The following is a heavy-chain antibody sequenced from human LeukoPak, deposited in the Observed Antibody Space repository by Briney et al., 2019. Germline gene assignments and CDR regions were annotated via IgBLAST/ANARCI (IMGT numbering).Heavy chain of an antibody. D-gene: IGHD1-26*01. J-gene: IGHJ6*02. CDR1: GFSVRDYA. V-gene: IGHV3-30*18. Sequence: PGGSLRLSCAASGFSVRDYAMHWVRQAPGKGLEWVADMSYEETYKNYAEAVKGRFTISRDDSKNTLFLQMSSLRPEDTAVYYCAKDIIVGATVDYGMDVWGQGTTVTVSS. CDR2: MSYEETYK. CDR3: AKDIIVGATVDYGMDV.